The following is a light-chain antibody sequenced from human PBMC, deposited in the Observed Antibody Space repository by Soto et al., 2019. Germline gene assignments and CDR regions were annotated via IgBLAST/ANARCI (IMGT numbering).Light chain of an antibody. CDR2: DVT. J-gene: IGLJ2*01. CDR3: GSYAGTKNFVV. CDR1: SSDIGVYDY. Sequence: QSALTQPPSASGSPGQSVTISCTGTSSDIGVYDYVSWYQLHPGKAPKLVIYDVTKRPSGVPDRFSGSKSGNTASLTVSGLQAEDEADYFCGSYAGTKNFVVFGGGTKLTVL. V-gene: IGLV2-8*01.